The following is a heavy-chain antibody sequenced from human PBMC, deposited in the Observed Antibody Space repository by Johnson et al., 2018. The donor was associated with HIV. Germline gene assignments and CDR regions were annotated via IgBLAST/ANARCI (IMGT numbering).Heavy chain of an antibody. J-gene: IGHJ3*02. CDR1: GFIFDDYA. CDR2: ISWNSNNI. CDR3: ARGGGGWEEGALDI. Sequence: DVQLVESGGGLVQPGRSLTLSCAASGFIFDDYAMHWVRQAPGKGLEWVSGISWNSNNIAYADFVKGRFTISRDNAKTTRDPQMNSLRAEDTAVYYCARGGGGWEEGALDIWGQGTMVTVSS. D-gene: IGHD6-19*01. V-gene: IGHV3-9*01.